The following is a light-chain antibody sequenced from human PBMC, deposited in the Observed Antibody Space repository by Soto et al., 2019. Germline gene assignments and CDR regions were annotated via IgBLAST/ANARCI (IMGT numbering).Light chain of an antibody. Sequence: DIQMTQSPSTLSASVGDRVSITCRASQSISSWLAWYQQKPGKAPKLLIYDASSLESWVPSRFSGSGSGTEFTLTISSLQPDDFATYYCQQYSSSSEWTFGQGTKVDIK. CDR3: QQYSSSSEWT. CDR2: DAS. J-gene: IGKJ1*01. V-gene: IGKV1-5*01. CDR1: QSISSW.